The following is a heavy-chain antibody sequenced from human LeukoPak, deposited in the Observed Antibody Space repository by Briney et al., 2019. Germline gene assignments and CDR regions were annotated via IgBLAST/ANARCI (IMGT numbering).Heavy chain of an antibody. D-gene: IGHD6-19*01. CDR3: ARDRIDRASGWVGFYYYYYMDV. Sequence: SETLSLTCTVSGGSISSYYWSWIRQPAGKGLEWIGRIYISGSTNYNPSLKSRVTISVDTSKNQFSLKLSSVTAADTAVYYCARDRIDRASGWVGFYYYYYMDVWGKGTTVTISS. CDR2: IYISGST. CDR1: GGSISSYY. V-gene: IGHV4-4*07. J-gene: IGHJ6*03.